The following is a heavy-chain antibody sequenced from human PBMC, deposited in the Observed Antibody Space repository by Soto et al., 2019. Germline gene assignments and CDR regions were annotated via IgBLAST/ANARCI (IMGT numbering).Heavy chain of an antibody. J-gene: IGHJ4*02. D-gene: IGHD1-20*01. CDR1: CGSLSVSYYS. CDR3: ATSQKGYNWNYFDH. CDR2: VFYTGFT. V-gene: IGHV4-39*01. Sequence: YLTGAVYCGSLSVSYYSWGWLRQSPGKGPEWIGSVFYTGFTSYNPSLESRVSVSVDTSKNQFSLKVSGVSAADTAVYYCATSQKGYNWNYFDHWGQGALVTLSS.